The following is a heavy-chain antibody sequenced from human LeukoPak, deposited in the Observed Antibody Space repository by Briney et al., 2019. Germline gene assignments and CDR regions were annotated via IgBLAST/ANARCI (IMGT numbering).Heavy chain of an antibody. Sequence: KASETLSLTCTVSGGSISSGGYYWSWIRQHPGKGLEWIGYIYYSGSTYYNPSLKSRVTISVDTSENQFSLKLSSVTAADTAVYYCARDRRMVLPDYYYYGMDVWGQGTTVTVSS. D-gene: IGHD2-15*01. CDR2: IYYSGST. CDR1: GGSISSGGYY. J-gene: IGHJ6*02. V-gene: IGHV4-31*03. CDR3: ARDRRMVLPDYYYYGMDV.